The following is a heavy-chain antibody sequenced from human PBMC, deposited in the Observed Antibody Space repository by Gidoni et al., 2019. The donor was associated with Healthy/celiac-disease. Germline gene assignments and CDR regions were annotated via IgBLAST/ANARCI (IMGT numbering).Heavy chain of an antibody. CDR1: GCSIRSYY. V-gene: IGHV4-59*01. CDR3: ARSRAQYQLLSSDV. CDR2: IYYSGST. Sequence: QVQLQESGPGLVKPSETLSLTCTVTGCSIRSYYWSWIRQPPGKGLEWIGYIYYSGSTNYNPSLKSRVTISVDTSKNQFSLKLSSVTAADTAVYYCARSRAQYQLLSSDVWGQGTTVTVSS. J-gene: IGHJ6*02. D-gene: IGHD2-2*01.